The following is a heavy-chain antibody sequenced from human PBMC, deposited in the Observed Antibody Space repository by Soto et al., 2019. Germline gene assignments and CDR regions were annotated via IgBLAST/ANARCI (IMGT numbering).Heavy chain of an antibody. CDR2: INHSGST. Sequence: VQLQQWGAGLLKPSETLSLTCAVYGGSFSGYYWSWIRQPPGKGLEWIGEINHSGSTNYNPSLKSRVTISVDTSKNQFALKLSSVTAADTAVYYCARGGYSGYARWGQGTLVTVSS. CDR3: ARGGYSGYAR. D-gene: IGHD5-12*01. J-gene: IGHJ4*02. CDR1: GGSFSGYY. V-gene: IGHV4-34*01.